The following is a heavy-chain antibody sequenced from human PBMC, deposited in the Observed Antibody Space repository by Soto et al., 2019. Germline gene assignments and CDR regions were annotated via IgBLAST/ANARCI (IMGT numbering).Heavy chain of an antibody. V-gene: IGHV3-30-3*01. D-gene: IGHD3-3*01. CDR3: ARDFGGIDYYYYGMDV. CDR2: ISYDGSNK. J-gene: IGHJ6*02. Sequence: QVQLVESGGGVVQPGRSLRLSCAASGFTFSSYAMHWVRQAPGKGLEWVAVISYDGSNKYYADSVKGRFTISRDNSKNTLYLQMNSLRAEDTAVYYCARDFGGIDYYYYGMDVWGQGNTVTVSS. CDR1: GFTFSSYA.